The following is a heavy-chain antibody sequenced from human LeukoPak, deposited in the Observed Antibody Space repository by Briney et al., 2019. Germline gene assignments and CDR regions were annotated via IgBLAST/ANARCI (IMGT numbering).Heavy chain of an antibody. CDR3: AKADIRYSSVY. CDR1: GFTFSSYA. CDR2: ISGSGGTI. J-gene: IGHJ4*02. V-gene: IGHV3-23*01. D-gene: IGHD6-19*01. Sequence: PGGSLRLSCAASGFTFSSYAMSWVRQAPGKGLEWVSAISGSGGTIYYADSVKGRFTISRDNSKNTLYLQMNSLRAEDTAVYYCAKADIRYSSVYWGQGTLVTVSS.